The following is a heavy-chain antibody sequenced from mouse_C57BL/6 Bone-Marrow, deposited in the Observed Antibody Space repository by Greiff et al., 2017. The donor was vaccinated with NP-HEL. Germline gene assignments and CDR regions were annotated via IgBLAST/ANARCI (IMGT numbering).Heavy chain of an antibody. D-gene: IGHD1-1*01. V-gene: IGHV1-52*01. CDR2: IDPSDSET. Sequence: QVQLQQPGAELVRPGSSVKLSCKASGYTFTSYWMHWVKQRPIQGLEWIGNIDPSDSETHYNQKFKDKATLTVDKSSSTAYMQLSSLTSEDSAVYYCARNYGSPSLDYWGQGTTLTVSS. J-gene: IGHJ2*01. CDR3: ARNYGSPSLDY. CDR1: GYTFTSYW.